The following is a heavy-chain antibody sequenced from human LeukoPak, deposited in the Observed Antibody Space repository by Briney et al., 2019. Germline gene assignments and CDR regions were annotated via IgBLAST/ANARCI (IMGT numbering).Heavy chain of an antibody. CDR3: ARHTYYYDSSGYFDY. Sequence: GESLKISCKASGYTFMRYWIGWVRQMPGKGLEWMGIIYPGDSDTRYSPSFQGQVTISADKSISTAYLQWSSLKASDTARYYCARHTYYYDSSGYFDYWGQGTLVTVSS. V-gene: IGHV5-51*01. J-gene: IGHJ4*02. D-gene: IGHD3-22*01. CDR2: IYPGDSDT. CDR1: GYTFMRYW.